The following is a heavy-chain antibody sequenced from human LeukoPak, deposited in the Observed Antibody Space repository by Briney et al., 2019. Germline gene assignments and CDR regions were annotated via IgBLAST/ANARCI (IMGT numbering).Heavy chain of an antibody. V-gene: IGHV4-59*08. Sequence: SETLSLTCTVSGGSVSSYYWSWIRQPPGKGLEWIGYIYYSGSTNYNPSLKSRVTISVDTSKNQFSLKLSSVTAADTAVYYCARRERWVFDYWGQGTLVTVSS. CDR2: IYYSGST. CDR3: ARRERWVFDY. D-gene: IGHD1-26*01. CDR1: GGSVSSYY. J-gene: IGHJ4*02.